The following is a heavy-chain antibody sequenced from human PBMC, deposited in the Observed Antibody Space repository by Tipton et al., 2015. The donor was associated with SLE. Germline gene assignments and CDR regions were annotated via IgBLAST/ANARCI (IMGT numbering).Heavy chain of an antibody. V-gene: IGHV4-61*02. D-gene: IGHD1/OR15-1a*01. CDR1: GGSISSGSYY. CDR3: ARHSWEQPFDN. CDR2: IYYTGNT. J-gene: IGHJ4*02. Sequence: TLSLTCTVSGGSISSGSYYWNWIRQPAGKGLEWIGRIYYTGNTNYNPSLESRVTISVDTSKNQFSLKLTSVTAADTAVYYCARHSWEQPFDNWGQGTLVTVSS.